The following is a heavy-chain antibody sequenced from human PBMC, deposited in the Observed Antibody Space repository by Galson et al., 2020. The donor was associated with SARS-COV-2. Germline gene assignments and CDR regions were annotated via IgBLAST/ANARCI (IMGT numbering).Heavy chain of an antibody. Sequence: SETLSLTCTVSGGSISSSSYYWGWIRQPPGKGLEWIGSIYYSGSTYYNPSLKSRVTISVDTSKNQFSLKLSSVTAADTAVYYCARHEGGWLQEYNWFDPWGQGTLVTVSS. CDR3: ARHEGGWLQEYNWFDP. CDR1: GGSISSSSYY. V-gene: IGHV4-39*01. D-gene: IGHD5-12*01. J-gene: IGHJ5*02. CDR2: IYYSGST.